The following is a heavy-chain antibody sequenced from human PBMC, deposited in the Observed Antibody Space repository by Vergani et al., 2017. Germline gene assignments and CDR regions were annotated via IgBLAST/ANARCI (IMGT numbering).Heavy chain of an antibody. CDR1: GFTFSSYA. D-gene: IGHD1-26*01. CDR2: ISSNGGST. Sequence: VQLVESGGGLVQPGGSLRLSCSASGFTFSSYAMHWVRQAPGKGLEYVSAISSNGGSTYYADSVKGRFTISRDNSKNTLYLQMNSLRAEDTAVYYCAKSSWWELRSYFDYWGQGTLVTVSS. V-gene: IGHV3-64*04. CDR3: AKSSWWELRSYFDY. J-gene: IGHJ4*02.